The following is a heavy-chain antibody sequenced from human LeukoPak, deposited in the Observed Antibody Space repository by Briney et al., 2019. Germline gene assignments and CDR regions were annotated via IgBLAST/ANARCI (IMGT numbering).Heavy chain of an antibody. CDR2: IYPGDSDT. Sequence: HGESLKISCKGSGYSFTSYWIGWVRQMPGKGLEWMGIIYPGDSDTRYSPSFQGQVTISADKSISTAYLQWSSLKASDTAMYYCAIGLGSSGYYLDAFDIWGQGTMVTVSS. CDR3: AIGLGSSGYYLDAFDI. D-gene: IGHD3-22*01. CDR1: GYSFTSYW. V-gene: IGHV5-51*01. J-gene: IGHJ3*02.